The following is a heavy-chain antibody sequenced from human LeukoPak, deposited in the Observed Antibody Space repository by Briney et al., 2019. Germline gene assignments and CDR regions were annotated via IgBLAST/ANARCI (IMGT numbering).Heavy chain of an antibody. D-gene: IGHD3-10*01. V-gene: IGHV3-23*01. CDR3: AKVTMAGDAFDI. CDR2: ISGSGGST. J-gene: IGHJ3*02. Sequence: PGGTLRLSCAASGITFSSYAMSWVRQAPGKGLEWVSAISGSGGSTYYADSVKGRFTISRDNSKNTLYLQMNSLRAEDTAVYYCAKVTMAGDAFDIWGQGTMVTVSS. CDR1: GITFSSYA.